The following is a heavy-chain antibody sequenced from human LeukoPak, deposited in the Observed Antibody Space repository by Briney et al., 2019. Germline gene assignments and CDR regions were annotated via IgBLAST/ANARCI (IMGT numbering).Heavy chain of an antibody. CDR1: GYTFTGYF. J-gene: IGHJ3*02. D-gene: IGHD4-17*01. CDR3: ARGAYGAFDI. CDR2: INPDSGGT. V-gene: IGHV1-2*06. Sequence: ASVKVSCKASGYTFTGYFMHWVRQAPGQGLEWMGRINPDSGGTNYAQKFQGRVTMTRDTSISTAHMELGRLTSDDTAVYYCARGAYGAFDIWGQGTMVTVSS.